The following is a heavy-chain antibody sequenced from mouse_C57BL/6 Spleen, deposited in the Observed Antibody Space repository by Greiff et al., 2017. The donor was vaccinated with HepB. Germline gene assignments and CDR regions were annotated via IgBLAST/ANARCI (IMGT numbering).Heavy chain of an antibody. V-gene: IGHV1-69*01. Sequence: VQLQQSGAELVMPGASVKLSCKASGYTFTSYWMHWVKQRPGQGLEWIGEIDPSDSYTNYNQKFKGKSTLTVDKSSSTAYMQLSSLTSEDSAVYYCAREYYDYDLPFAYWGQGTLVTVSA. CDR2: IDPSDSYT. CDR1: GYTFTSYW. CDR3: AREYYDYDLPFAY. J-gene: IGHJ3*01. D-gene: IGHD2-4*01.